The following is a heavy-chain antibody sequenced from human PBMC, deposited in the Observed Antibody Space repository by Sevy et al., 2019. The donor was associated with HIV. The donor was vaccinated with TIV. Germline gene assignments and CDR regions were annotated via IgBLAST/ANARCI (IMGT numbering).Heavy chain of an antibody. Sequence: GGSLRLSCEVSGFTFSDFWMTWVRQSPGKGLEWVAYMNQHGTNINLLDSVRGRFTISRDNAKNSLYLQMDSLRAEDTVIYYCASVPDWGALDRWGQGTLVTVSS. D-gene: IGHD7-27*01. V-gene: IGHV3-7*01. CDR3: ASVPDWGALDR. CDR1: GFTFSDFW. J-gene: IGHJ5*02. CDR2: MNQHGTNI.